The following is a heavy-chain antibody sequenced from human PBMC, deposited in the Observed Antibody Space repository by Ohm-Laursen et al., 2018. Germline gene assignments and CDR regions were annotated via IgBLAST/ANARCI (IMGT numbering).Heavy chain of an antibody. Sequence: SLRLSCSASGFTFSSYEMNWVRQAPGKGLEWVAVISYDGSNKYYADSVKGRFTISRDNSKNTLYLQMNSLRAEDTAVYYCAKVLTESSGWYESYYYYGMDVWGQGTTVTVSS. CDR1: GFTFSSYE. J-gene: IGHJ6*02. V-gene: IGHV3-30*18. D-gene: IGHD6-19*01. CDR2: ISYDGSNK. CDR3: AKVLTESSGWYESYYYYGMDV.